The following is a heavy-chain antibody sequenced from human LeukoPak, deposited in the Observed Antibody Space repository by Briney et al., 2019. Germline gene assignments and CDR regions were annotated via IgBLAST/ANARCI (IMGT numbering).Heavy chain of an antibody. J-gene: IGHJ5*02. CDR2: NNGGNSNT. V-gene: IGHV1-3*01. Sequence: GASVKVSCKASGYTFTSYAMHWVRQAPGQRLEWMGWNNGGNSNTKYSQKFQGRVTLTRDTSASTAYMELSSLRSEDTAVYYCARAGVGPWGQGTLVTVSS. CDR3: ARAGVGP. D-gene: IGHD2-8*01. CDR1: GYTFTSYA.